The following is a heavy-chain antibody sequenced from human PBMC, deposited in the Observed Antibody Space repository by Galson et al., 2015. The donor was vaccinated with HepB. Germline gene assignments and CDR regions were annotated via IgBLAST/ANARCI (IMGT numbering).Heavy chain of an antibody. Sequence: SVKVSCKASGYTFTSYGISWVRQAPGQGLGWMGWISAYNGNTNYAQKLQGRVTMTTDTSTSTAYMELRSLRSDDTAVYYCARDRGYSSSWYWFGGTNWFDPWGQGTLVTVSS. CDR2: ISAYNGNT. V-gene: IGHV1-18*04. D-gene: IGHD6-13*01. CDR3: ARDRGYSSSWYWFGGTNWFDP. J-gene: IGHJ5*02. CDR1: GYTFTSYG.